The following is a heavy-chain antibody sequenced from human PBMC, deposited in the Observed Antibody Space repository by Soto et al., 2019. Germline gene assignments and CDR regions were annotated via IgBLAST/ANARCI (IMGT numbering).Heavy chain of an antibody. V-gene: IGHV3-30*18. CDR1: GFRFSDYY. D-gene: IGHD6-13*01. CDR2: ISYDGSSK. Sequence: GGSLRLSCAVSGFRFSDYYMAWIRQAPGQGLEWLALISYDGSSKYNADSVKGRFTISRDNSNNTLYLQMSSLRPEDTAIYYCAKSSVWYPYFDSWGQGTLVTVSS. CDR3: AKSSVWYPYFDS. J-gene: IGHJ4*02.